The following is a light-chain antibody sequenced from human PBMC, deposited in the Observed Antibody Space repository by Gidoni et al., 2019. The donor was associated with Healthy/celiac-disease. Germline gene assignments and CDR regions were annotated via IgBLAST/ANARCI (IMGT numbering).Light chain of an antibody. CDR3: QQYHNWPPSLT. CDR2: GAS. CDR1: QSVSSS. V-gene: IGKV3-15*01. Sequence: EIVMTQSPATLSASPGERATLSCRASQSVSSSLAWYQQKPGQAPRLLIYGASTRATGIPARFSGSGSGTEFTLTISSLQSEDFVVYYCQQYHNWPPSLTFGGGTKVEIK. J-gene: IGKJ4*01.